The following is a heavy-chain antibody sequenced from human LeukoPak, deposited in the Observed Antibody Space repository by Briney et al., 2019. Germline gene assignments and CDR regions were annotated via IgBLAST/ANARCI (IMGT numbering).Heavy chain of an antibody. CDR2: MSSSNNFI. CDR3: AREPGPRGCYIDL. CDR1: GCSISGYT. V-gene: IGHV3-21*01. J-gene: IGHJ2*01. Sequence: GGSLTLTCAASGCSISGYTMNWVRQAPGKGLEWVSSMSSSNNFIDYADSVKGRFTTSRENDKHSLYLEMNSLTADDTADYHCAREPGPRGCYIDLWGRGTLVTVSS.